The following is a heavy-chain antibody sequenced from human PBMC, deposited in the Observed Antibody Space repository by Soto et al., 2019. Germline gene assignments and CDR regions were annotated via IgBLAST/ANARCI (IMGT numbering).Heavy chain of an antibody. CDR2: INPSGGGT. V-gene: IGHV1-46*01. J-gene: IGHJ4*02. Sequence: QVQLVQSGAEVKKPGASVKVSCKTSGFTFTSYCMHWVRQAPGQGLEWMGIINPSGGGTSYAQKFPGRVTMTRDTSTSTAYMEMSSLRYEDTAMYYCATYYYAREGSSGWPFDYWGQGTLVTVSS. CDR1: GFTFTSYC. CDR3: ATYYYAREGSSGWPFDY. D-gene: IGHD6-19*01.